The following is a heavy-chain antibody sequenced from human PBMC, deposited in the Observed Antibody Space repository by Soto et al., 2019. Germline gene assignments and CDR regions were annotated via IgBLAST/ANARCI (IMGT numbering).Heavy chain of an antibody. CDR1: RFTFRSYA. Sequence: EVQLLESGGGLVQPGGSLRLSCAASRFTFRSYAMNWVRQAPGKGLEWVSAISSSGTTTYYADSVKGRFTISRDNSKNTRYLEMNSQRAEDAAIYYCAKDRSTWELPSFDYWGQGTLVTVSS. J-gene: IGHJ4*02. CDR2: ISSSGTTT. CDR3: AKDRSTWELPSFDY. D-gene: IGHD1-26*01. V-gene: IGHV3-23*01.